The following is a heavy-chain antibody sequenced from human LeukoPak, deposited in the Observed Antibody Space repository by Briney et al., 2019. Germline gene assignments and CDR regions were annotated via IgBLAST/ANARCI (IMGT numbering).Heavy chain of an antibody. CDR1: GFTFSRYS. J-gene: IGHJ4*02. CDR3: ARDFPTDYYDSSAHFDY. Sequence: GGSLRLSCAASGFTFSRYSMNWVRQAPGKGLEWVSSISSSSSYIYYADSVKGRFTISRDNAKNSLYLQMNSLRAEDTAVYYCARDFPTDYYDSSAHFDYWGQGPWSPSPQ. V-gene: IGHV3-21*01. D-gene: IGHD3-22*01. CDR2: ISSSSSYI.